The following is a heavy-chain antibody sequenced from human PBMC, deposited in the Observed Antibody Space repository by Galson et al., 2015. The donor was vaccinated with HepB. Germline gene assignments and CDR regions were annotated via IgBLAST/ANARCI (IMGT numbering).Heavy chain of an antibody. J-gene: IGHJ4*02. D-gene: IGHD1-14*01. Sequence: SLRLSCAASGFTFSDCNMNWVRQAPGKGLEWVSSITRTSEFIYYADSLKGRISISRDDAKNSLYLQMNSLRADDTAVYYCARQTSPGFDYWGQGTLVTVSS. CDR1: GFTFSDCN. V-gene: IGHV3-21*01. CDR2: ITRTSEFI. CDR3: ARQTSPGFDY.